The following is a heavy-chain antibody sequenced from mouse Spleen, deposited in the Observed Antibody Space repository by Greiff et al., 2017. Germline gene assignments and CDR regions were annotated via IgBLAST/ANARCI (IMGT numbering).Heavy chain of an antibody. CDR1: GFSLTSYA. CDR2: IWTGGGT. D-gene: IGHD1-1*01. J-gene: IGHJ3*01. Sequence: QVQLQQSGPGLVAPSQSLSITCTVSGFSLTSYAISWVRQPPGKGLEWLGVIWTGGGTNYNSALKSRLSISKDNSKSQVFLKMNSLQTDDTARYYCARNYYGSSPAWFAYWGQGTLVTVSA. CDR3: ARNYYGSSPAWFAY. V-gene: IGHV2-9-1*01.